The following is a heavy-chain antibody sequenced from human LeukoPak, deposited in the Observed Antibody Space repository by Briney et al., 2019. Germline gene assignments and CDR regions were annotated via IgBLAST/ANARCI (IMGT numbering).Heavy chain of an antibody. D-gene: IGHD2-2*02. V-gene: IGHV1-69*05. CDR3: AIVVVPAAIRKYYYYYYMDV. CDR2: IIPIFGTA. Sequence: SVKVSCKASGGTFSSYAISWVRQAPGQGLEWMGGIIPIFGTANYAQKFQGRVTITTDESTSTAYMELSSLRSEDTAVYYCAIVVVPAAIRKYYYYYYMDVWGKGTTVTVYS. CDR1: GGTFSSYA. J-gene: IGHJ6*03.